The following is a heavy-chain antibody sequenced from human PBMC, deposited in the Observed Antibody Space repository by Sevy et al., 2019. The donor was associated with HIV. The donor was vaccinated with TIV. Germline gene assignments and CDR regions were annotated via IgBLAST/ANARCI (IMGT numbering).Heavy chain of an antibody. D-gene: IGHD3-22*01. CDR1: GFTFSSYG. V-gene: IGHV3-33*01. CDR2: IWYDGSNK. J-gene: IGHJ3*02. CDR3: ARGGYYYDSSGYYYDYAFDI. Sequence: GGSLRLSCAASGFTFSSYGMHWVRQAPGKGLEWVAVIWYDGSNKYYADSVKGRITISRDNSKNTLYLQMNSLRAEDTAVYYCARGGYYYDSSGYYYDYAFDIWGQGTMVTVSS.